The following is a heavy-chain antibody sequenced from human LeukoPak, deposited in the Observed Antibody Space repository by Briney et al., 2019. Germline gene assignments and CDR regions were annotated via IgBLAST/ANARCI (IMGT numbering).Heavy chain of an antibody. CDR1: GYSFTGYY. Sequence: ASVKVSCKASGYSFTGYYMHWVRQAPGQGLEWMGWINPNSGGTNFAQKFQVRVTMTRDTSISTGYMELSRLRSDDTAVYYCARDWGYTSSWYSDWGQGTLVTVSS. CDR3: ARDWGYTSSWYSD. CDR2: INPNSGGT. J-gene: IGHJ4*02. V-gene: IGHV1-2*02. D-gene: IGHD6-13*01.